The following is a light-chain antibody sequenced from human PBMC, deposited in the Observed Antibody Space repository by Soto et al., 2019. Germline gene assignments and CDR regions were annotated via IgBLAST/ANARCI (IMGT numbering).Light chain of an antibody. Sequence: QLVLTQAPSASETPGQRVTISCSGGSSNIGRNTVNWYQQLPGTAPKLLIYSNNRRPSGVPDRFSGSKSGTSASLAISGLQSEDEADYYCAAWDDSLTDDVFGTGTKLTVL. CDR1: SSNIGRNT. CDR2: SNN. V-gene: IGLV1-44*01. CDR3: AAWDDSLTDDV. J-gene: IGLJ1*01.